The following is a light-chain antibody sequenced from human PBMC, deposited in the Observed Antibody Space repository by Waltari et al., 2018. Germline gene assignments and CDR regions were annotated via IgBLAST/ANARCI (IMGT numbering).Light chain of an antibody. J-gene: IGKJ4*01. V-gene: IGKV4-1*01. CDR3: QQYYSLPLT. CDR2: WAS. CDR1: QTVLSSSNNKNY. Sequence: DIVMTQSPDSLAVSLGERATINCKSSQTVLSSSNNKNYLTWYQQKPGQPPKLLVYWASTRESGVPDRFSVSGSGTDFTLTISSLQAEDVAVYFCQQYYSLPLTFGGGTKVEIK.